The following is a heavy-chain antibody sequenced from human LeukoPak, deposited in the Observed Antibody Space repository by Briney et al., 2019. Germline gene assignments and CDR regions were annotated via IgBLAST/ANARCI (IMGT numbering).Heavy chain of an antibody. J-gene: IGHJ4*02. CDR1: GFTFSDYY. CDR2: ISSSGSTI. Sequence: PGGSLRLSCAASGFTFSDYYMSWTRQAPGKGLEWVSYISSSGSTIYYADSVKGRFTISRDNAKNSLYLQMNSLRAEDTAVYYCARPRSYSSGHLDYWGQGTLVTVSS. D-gene: IGHD6-19*01. CDR3: ARPRSYSSGHLDY. V-gene: IGHV3-11*04.